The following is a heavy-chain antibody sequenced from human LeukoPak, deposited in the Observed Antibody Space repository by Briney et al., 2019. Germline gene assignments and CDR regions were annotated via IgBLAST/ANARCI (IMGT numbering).Heavy chain of an antibody. CDR3: AREGSSQPDYYYYYMDV. CDR1: GFTFSSYW. V-gene: IGHV3-7*01. J-gene: IGHJ6*03. D-gene: IGHD6-6*01. Sequence: GGSLRLSCAAPGFTFSSYWMSWVRQAPGKGLEWVANIKQDGSEKYYVDSVKGRFTISRDNAKNSLYLQMNSLRAEDTAVYYCAREGSSQPDYYYYYMDVWGKGTTVTVSS. CDR2: IKQDGSEK.